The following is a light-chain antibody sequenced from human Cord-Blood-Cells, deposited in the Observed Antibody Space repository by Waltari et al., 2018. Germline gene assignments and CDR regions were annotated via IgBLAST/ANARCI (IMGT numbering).Light chain of an antibody. CDR2: KVS. CDR1: QSLVYSDGNTY. V-gene: IGKV2-30*01. CDR3: MQGTQWT. J-gene: IGKJ1*01. Sequence: DVVMTQSPLSLPVTLGQPASISCRSSQSLVYSDGNTYLNWFQQRPGQSPRRLIYKVSNRDSGVPDRFSGSGSGTDFTLKISRVEADDVGVYYCMQGTQWTFGQGTKVEIK.